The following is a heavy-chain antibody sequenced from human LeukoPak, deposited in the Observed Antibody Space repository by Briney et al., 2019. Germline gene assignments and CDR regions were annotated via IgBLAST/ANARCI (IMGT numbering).Heavy chain of an antibody. CDR2: INHSGST. Sequence: SETLSLTCAVYGGSFSGYYWSWIRQPPGKGLEWIGEINHSGSTNYNPSLKSRVTISVDTSKNQFSLKLSSVTAADTAVYYCARSSAMVSSYYFDYWGQGTLVTVSS. V-gene: IGHV4-34*01. CDR3: ARSSAMVSSYYFDY. CDR1: GGSFSGYY. D-gene: IGHD5-18*01. J-gene: IGHJ4*02.